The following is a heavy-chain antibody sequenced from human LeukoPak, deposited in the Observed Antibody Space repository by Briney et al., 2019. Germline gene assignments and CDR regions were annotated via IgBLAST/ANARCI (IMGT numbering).Heavy chain of an antibody. CDR2: IYTSGST. Sequence: PSETLSLTCTVSGGSISSYYWSWIRQPAGKGLEWIGRIYTSGSTNYNPSLKSRVTISVDTSKNQVYLNLTSVTAADTAVYFCARDRGFLVTVYYFDYWGQGSLVTVSS. CDR1: GGSISSYY. D-gene: IGHD3-10*01. CDR3: ARDRGFLVTVYYFDY. V-gene: IGHV4-4*07. J-gene: IGHJ4*02.